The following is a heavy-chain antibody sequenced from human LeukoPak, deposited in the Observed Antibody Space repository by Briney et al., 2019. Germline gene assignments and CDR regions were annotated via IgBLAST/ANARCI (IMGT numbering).Heavy chain of an antibody. CDR3: GLVASGNWWFDP. Sequence: GASVKVSCKTSGYTFTVYHIHWVRQAPGQGLEWMGWINPNSGGTNYAQKLQDRVTMTGDTSISTAYMELGSLTSDDAAVYYCGLVASGNWWFDPWGQGTQVTVSS. CDR1: GYTFTVYH. CDR2: INPNSGGT. D-gene: IGHD2-8*02. V-gene: IGHV1-2*02. J-gene: IGHJ5*02.